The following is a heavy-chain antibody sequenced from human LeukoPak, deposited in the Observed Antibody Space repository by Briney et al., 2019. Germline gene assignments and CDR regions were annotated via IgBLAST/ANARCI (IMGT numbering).Heavy chain of an antibody. J-gene: IGHJ5*02. CDR3: ARGYYDILTGYPEASWFDP. V-gene: IGHV1-2*02. D-gene: IGHD3-9*01. CDR1: GYTFTGYY. CDR2: INPNSGGT. Sequence: GASVKVSCKASGYTFTGYYMHWVRQAPGQGLEWMGWINPNSGGTNYAQKFQGRVTMTRDTSISTAYMELSRLRSDDTAVYYCARGYYDILTGYPEASWFDPWGQGTLVTVSS.